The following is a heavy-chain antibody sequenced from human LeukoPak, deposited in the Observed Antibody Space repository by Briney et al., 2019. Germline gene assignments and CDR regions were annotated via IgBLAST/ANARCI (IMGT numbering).Heavy chain of an antibody. CDR3: ARLWSGYRPPDY. CDR2: IYYSGNT. CDR1: GASISSGSYY. D-gene: IGHD3-3*01. Sequence: SETLSLTCTVSGASISSGSYYWGWIRQPPGKGLEWIGSIYYSGNTYYNLSPKSRVTITVDTSKNQISLKLSSVTAAGTAVYYCARLWSGYRPPDYWGQGTLVTVSS. J-gene: IGHJ4*02. V-gene: IGHV4-39*01.